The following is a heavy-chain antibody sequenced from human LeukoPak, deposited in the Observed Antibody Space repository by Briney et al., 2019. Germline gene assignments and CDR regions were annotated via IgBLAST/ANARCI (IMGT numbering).Heavy chain of an antibody. CDR3: ARDRAYASGKNWFDP. Sequence: SETLSLTCTVSGGSISSYYWSWIRQPPGKGLEWIGHIDHSGSTNRHPSLRSRVTISVDTFKNQFSLKLNSVTAADTAVYFCARDRAYASGKNWFDPWGQGTQVTVSS. J-gene: IGHJ5*02. V-gene: IGHV4-59*12. CDR2: IDHSGST. D-gene: IGHD3-10*01. CDR1: GGSISSYY.